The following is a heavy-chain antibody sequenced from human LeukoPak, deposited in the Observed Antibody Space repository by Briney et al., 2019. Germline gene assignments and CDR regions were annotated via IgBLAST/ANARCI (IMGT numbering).Heavy chain of an antibody. CDR3: TTYRSGHY. J-gene: IGHJ4*02. Sequence: GGSLRLSCAASGFTFSGSDIHWVRQASGKGLEWVGRITTKRSNYATAYTASVKGRFTISRHDSENTAYLQMNSLKTEDTALYYCTTYRSGHYWGQGTLVTVSS. CDR1: GFTFSGSD. V-gene: IGHV3-73*01. CDR2: ITTKRSNYAT. D-gene: IGHD6-19*01.